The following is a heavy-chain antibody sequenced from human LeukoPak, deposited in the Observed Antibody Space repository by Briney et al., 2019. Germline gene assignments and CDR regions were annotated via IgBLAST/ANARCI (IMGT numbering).Heavy chain of an antibody. D-gene: IGHD1-26*01. V-gene: IGHV1-2*02. CDR3: ARGRGGATTGLDH. J-gene: IGHJ4*02. CDR1: GYTFTGYY. CDR2: INPNSGGT. Sequence: ASVKVSCKASGYTFTGYYVHWVRQAPGQGLEWMGWINPNSGGTNHAQKFQGRVTMTRDISTNTAYMELNTLTSEDTAVYYCARGRGGATTGLDHWGQGTLVTVSS.